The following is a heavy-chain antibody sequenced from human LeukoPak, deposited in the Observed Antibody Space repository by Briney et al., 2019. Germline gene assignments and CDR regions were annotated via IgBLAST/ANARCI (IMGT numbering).Heavy chain of an antibody. CDR3: ARGGYYYGSGSYYKDYYYYMDV. D-gene: IGHD3-10*01. J-gene: IGHJ6*03. Sequence: GASVKVSCKASGYTFTSYGISWVRQAPGQGLEWMGWISAYNGNTNYAQKLQGRVTMTTDTSTSTAYMELRSLRSDDTAVYYCARGGYYYGSGSYYKDYYYYMDVWGKGTTVTVSS. V-gene: IGHV1-18*01. CDR2: ISAYNGNT. CDR1: GYTFTSYG.